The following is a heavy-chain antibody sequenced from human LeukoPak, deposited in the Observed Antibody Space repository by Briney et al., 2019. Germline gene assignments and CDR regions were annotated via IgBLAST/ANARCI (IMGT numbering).Heavy chain of an antibody. CDR3: ARSVEMATIPFDC. J-gene: IGHJ4*02. V-gene: IGHV4-59*08. CDR2: IYYSGST. Sequence: PSETLSLTCTVSGGSISSSYYWNWIRQPPGKGLEWIGYIYYSGSTNYDPSLKSRVTISVDTSKNQFSLKLSSVTAADTAVYYCARSVEMATIPFDCWGQGTLVTVSS. D-gene: IGHD5-24*01. CDR1: GGSISSSYY.